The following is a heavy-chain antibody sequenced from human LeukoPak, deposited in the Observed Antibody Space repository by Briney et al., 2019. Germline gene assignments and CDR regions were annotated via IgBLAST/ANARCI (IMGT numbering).Heavy chain of an antibody. CDR1: GFTFSSYA. V-gene: IGHV3-23*01. CDR2: ISGGGSRT. D-gene: IGHD3-10*01. J-gene: IGHJ4*02. Sequence: GGSLRLSCAASGFTFSSYAMSWVGQAPGKGLEWVSDISGGGSRTYYAASVKGRFTISRDNSENTLYLQMNSLRAEDTALYYCAKGTYYHTSGTSSTETFGENWGQGTLVTVSS. CDR3: AKGTYYHTSGTSSTETFGEN.